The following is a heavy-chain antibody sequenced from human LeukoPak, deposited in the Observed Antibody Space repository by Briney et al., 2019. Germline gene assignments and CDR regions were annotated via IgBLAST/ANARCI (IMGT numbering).Heavy chain of an antibody. CDR3: AKGTWGDS. J-gene: IGHJ4*02. D-gene: IGHD3-16*01. Sequence: GGSLRLSCAASGFIFRSSAMTWVRQAPGRGPEWVSTINPSGTNTYHADSVKGRFTISRDNSKNTVYLQMNSLRAEDTALYYCAKGTWGDSWGQGTLVTVSS. CDR1: GFIFRSSA. CDR2: INPSGTNT. V-gene: IGHV3-23*01.